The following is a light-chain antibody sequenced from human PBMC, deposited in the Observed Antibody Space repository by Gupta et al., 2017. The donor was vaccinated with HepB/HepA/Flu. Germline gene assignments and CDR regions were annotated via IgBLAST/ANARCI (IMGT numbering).Light chain of an antibody. J-gene: IGLJ3*02. Sequence: QSALTQPASVSGSPGQSITISCTGTSSDVGGYNYVSWYQQHPGKVPKLMIYDVTNRPSGVANRFSGSKSGNTASLTISGLQAEDEADYYCRSYTGSSLWVFDGGTKLTVL. CDR2: DVT. V-gene: IGLV2-14*03. CDR3: RSYTGSSLWV. CDR1: SSDVGGYNY.